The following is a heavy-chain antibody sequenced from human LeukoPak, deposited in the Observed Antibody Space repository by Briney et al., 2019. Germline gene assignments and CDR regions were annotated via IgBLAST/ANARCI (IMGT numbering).Heavy chain of an antibody. D-gene: IGHD3-22*01. CDR1: GYTLTSYG. CDR3: ARAGRGYYYDSSGYPRDAFDI. CDR2: ISAYNGNT. V-gene: IGHV1-18*01. J-gene: IGHJ3*02. Sequence: GASVKVSCKASGYTLTSYGISWVRQAPGQGLEWMGWISAYNGNTNYAQKLQGRVTMTTDTSTSTAYMELRSLRSDDTAVYYCARAGRGYYYDSSGYPRDAFDIWGQGTMVTVSS.